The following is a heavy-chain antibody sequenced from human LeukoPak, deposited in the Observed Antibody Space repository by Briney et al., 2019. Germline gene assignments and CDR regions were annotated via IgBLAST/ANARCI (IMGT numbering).Heavy chain of an antibody. CDR3: ARDRRWYFDY. J-gene: IGHJ4*02. Sequence: SETLSLSCTVSGGSISSYYWSWIRQPPGKGLEWIGYIYYSGSTYYNPSLKSRVTISVDTSKNQFSLKLSSVTAADTAVYYCARDRRWYFDYWGQGTLITVSS. CDR2: IYYSGST. V-gene: IGHV4-59*12. CDR1: GGSISSYY. D-gene: IGHD5-24*01.